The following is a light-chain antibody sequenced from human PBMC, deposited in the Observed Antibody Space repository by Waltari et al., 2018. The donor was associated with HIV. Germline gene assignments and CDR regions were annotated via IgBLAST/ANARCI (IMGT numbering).Light chain of an antibody. CDR2: GTN. J-gene: IGLJ2*01. Sequence: QSVLTQPPSASGTPEQRVTISCSGSTSNIGRNTVRWFQQFPGTAHKVLIYGTNPRPSGVPDRFAGSKSGTSASLAISGLQSEDEADYYCASWDDSLNGPVFGGGTKLTVV. CDR1: TSNIGRNT. CDR3: ASWDDSLNGPV. V-gene: IGLV1-44*01.